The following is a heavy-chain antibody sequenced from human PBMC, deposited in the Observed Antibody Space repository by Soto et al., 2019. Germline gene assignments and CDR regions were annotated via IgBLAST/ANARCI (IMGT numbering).Heavy chain of an antibody. CDR1: GGTFSSYA. V-gene: IGHV1-8*02. J-gene: IGHJ4*02. CDR3: ARGWARRITMVRGGFGY. D-gene: IGHD3-10*01. CDR2: MNPNSGNT. Sequence: QVQLVQSGAEVKKPGSSVKVSCKASGGTFSSYAISWVRQAPGQGLEWMGGMNPNSGNTGYAQKFQGRVTMTRNTSISTAYMELSSLRSEDTAVYYCARGWARRITMVRGGFGYWGQGTLVTVSS.